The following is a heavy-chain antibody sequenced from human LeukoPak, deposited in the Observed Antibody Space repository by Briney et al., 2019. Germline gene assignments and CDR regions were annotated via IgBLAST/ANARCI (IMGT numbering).Heavy chain of an antibody. D-gene: IGHD3-22*01. V-gene: IGHV4-39*07. Sequence: PSETLSLTCTVSGGSNNSYYWSWIRQPPGEGLEWIGSIYYSGSTYYNPSLKSRVTISVDTSKNQFSLKLSSVTAADTAVYYCATSPPSGYYRIGNWFDPWGQGTLVTVSS. CDR3: ATSPPSGYYRIGNWFDP. J-gene: IGHJ5*02. CDR1: GGSNNSYY. CDR2: IYYSGST.